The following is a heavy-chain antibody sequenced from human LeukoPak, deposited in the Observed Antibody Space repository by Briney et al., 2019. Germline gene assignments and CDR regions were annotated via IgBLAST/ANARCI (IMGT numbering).Heavy chain of an antibody. CDR3: AKGAHSSGWLNHDY. CDR1: GFTFSSYS. V-gene: IGHV3-23*01. Sequence: GGSLRLSCAASGFTFSSYSMSWVRQAPGKGLEWVSDISGSGESTHYADSVKGRFTISRDNSKNTLYLQMSSLRGEDTAVYYCAKGAHSSGWLNHDYWGQGTLVTVSS. J-gene: IGHJ4*02. CDR2: ISGSGEST. D-gene: IGHD6-19*01.